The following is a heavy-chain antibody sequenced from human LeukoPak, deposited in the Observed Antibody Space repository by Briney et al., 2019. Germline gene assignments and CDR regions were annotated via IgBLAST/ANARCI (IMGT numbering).Heavy chain of an antibody. D-gene: IGHD7-27*01. CDR3: ARDLLTGNWFDP. CDR1: GGSVSSGSYY. J-gene: IGHJ5*02. CDR2: IYYSGST. Sequence: SETLSLTCTVSGGSVSSGSYYWSWIRQPPGKGLEWIGYIYYSGSTNYNPSLKSRVTISVDTSKNQFSLKLSSVTAADTAVYYCARDLLTGNWFDPWGQGTLVTVSS. V-gene: IGHV4-61*01.